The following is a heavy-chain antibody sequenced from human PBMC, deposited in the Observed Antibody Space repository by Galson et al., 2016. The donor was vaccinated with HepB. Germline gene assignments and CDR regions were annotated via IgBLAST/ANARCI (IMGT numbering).Heavy chain of an antibody. CDR2: ISYDGSNK. V-gene: IGHV3-30-3*01. CDR1: GFAFSHYA. Sequence: SLRLSCAASGFAFSHYAIHWVRQAPGKGLEWVAVISYDGSNKYYADSVKGRFTISRDDSKNTLYLQMNSLRAEDTAVYYCAREGAYGDYSFDYWGQGALVTFSA. CDR3: AREGAYGDYSFDY. D-gene: IGHD4-17*01. J-gene: IGHJ4*02.